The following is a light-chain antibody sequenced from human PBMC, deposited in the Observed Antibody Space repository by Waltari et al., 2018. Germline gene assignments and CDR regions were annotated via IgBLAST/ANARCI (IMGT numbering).Light chain of an antibody. J-gene: IGKJ2*01. V-gene: IGKV3-15*01. CDR1: KSVSSN. CDR2: GAS. CDR3: QQYNSWPPYT. Sequence: EIVMTQSPATLSVSPGERATLSCRARKSVSSNLAWYQQKPGQAHRLLIYGASTRAAGIPARFSGSGSGTEFTLTISSLQSEDFAVYYCQQYNSWPPYTFGQGTKLEIK.